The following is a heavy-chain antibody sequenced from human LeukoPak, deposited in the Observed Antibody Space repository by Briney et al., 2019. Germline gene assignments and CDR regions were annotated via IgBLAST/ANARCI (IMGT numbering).Heavy chain of an antibody. V-gene: IGHV1-46*01. CDR1: GYTFTSYY. CDR3: AREGGGGYYYDSSGSEAPFDY. Sequence: ASVKVSCKASGYTFTSYYMHWVRQAPGQGLEWMGIINPSGGSTSYAQKFQGRVTMTRDMSTSTVYMELSSLRSEDTAVYYCAREGGGGYYYDSSGSEAPFDYWGQGTLVTVSS. D-gene: IGHD3-22*01. CDR2: INPSGGST. J-gene: IGHJ4*02.